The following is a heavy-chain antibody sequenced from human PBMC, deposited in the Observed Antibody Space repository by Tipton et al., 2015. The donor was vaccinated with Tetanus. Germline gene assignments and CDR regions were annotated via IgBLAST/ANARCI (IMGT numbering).Heavy chain of an antibody. CDR3: ARSFRPRRITMIRGALGYFDY. V-gene: IGHV4-59*01. D-gene: IGHD3-10*01. Sequence: TLSLTCTVSGGSINSYYWSWLRLPPGKALEWIGYIYFSGHTKYSPFLNSRVTMSVDTSNNQFSLNLNSVTAADTAVYYCARSFRPRRITMIRGALGYFDYWGQGALVTVSS. CDR2: IYFSGHT. J-gene: IGHJ4*02. CDR1: GGSINSYY.